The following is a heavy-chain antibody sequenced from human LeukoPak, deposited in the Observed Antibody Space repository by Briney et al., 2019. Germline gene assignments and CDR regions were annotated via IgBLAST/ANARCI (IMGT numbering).Heavy chain of an antibody. D-gene: IGHD1-26*01. V-gene: IGHV3-7*05. CDR3: ARGADAAYDY. CDR2: LEPDGSQK. Sequence: GGSLRLSCAASGFTFSSYWMSWVRQAPGTGLEWVANLEPDGSQKYYVDSVKGRFTVSRDNAKNSLYLQMDSLRAQDTAVYYCARGADAAYDYWGQGTLVTVSS. CDR1: GFTFSSYW. J-gene: IGHJ4*02.